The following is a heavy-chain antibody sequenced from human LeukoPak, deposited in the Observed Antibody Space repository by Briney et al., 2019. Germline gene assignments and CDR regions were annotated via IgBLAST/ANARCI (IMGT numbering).Heavy chain of an antibody. V-gene: IGHV1-46*01. CDR3: AKCSETGTTRWFDP. J-gene: IGHJ5*02. CDR1: GYTFTSYC. CDR2: INPSGTT. D-gene: IGHD1-7*01. Sequence: ASVKVSYKASGYTFTSYCLHWVRQAPGQGLEWMGLINPSGTTTYAQNFQGRVTMTRDTSASTAYMELSSLRSDDTAVYYCAKCSETGTTRWFDPWGQGTLVTVSS.